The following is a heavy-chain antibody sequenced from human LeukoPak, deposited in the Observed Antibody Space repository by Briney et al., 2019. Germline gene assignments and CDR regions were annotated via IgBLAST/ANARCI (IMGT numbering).Heavy chain of an antibody. V-gene: IGHV3-53*01. D-gene: IGHD3-10*01. J-gene: IGHJ4*02. CDR2: IYPGGNT. Sequence: XXXLSXXXXXLXVXGNYMSWVRQVPGKGLEWISLIYPGGNTYYAKSVEDRFTISRDNSKNTLYLQMDSLKAVDTAVYYCAKVRYNYGDDYWGQGTLVTVSS. CDR1: XLXVXGNY. CDR3: AKVRYNYGDDY.